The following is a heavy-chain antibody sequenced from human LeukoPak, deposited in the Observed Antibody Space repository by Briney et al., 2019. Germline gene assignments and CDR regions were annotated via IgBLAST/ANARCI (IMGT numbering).Heavy chain of an antibody. Sequence: ASLQVSCKASGYSFTDYYIHWVRQAPGQGLEWMGWINPFSGGTKYAQKFQGWVTMTRDTSISTAYMELSRLTSDDTAVYYCARGGYGLDYWGQGTLVTVSS. J-gene: IGHJ4*02. CDR1: GYSFTDYY. CDR3: ARGGYGLDY. CDR2: INPFSGGT. D-gene: IGHD3-22*01. V-gene: IGHV1-2*04.